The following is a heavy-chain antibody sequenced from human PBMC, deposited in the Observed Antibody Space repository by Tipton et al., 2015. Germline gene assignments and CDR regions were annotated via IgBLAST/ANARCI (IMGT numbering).Heavy chain of an antibody. J-gene: IGHJ6*02. CDR1: GFTFSSYA. D-gene: IGHD2-8*02. Sequence: SLRLSCAASGFTFSSYAMSWVRQAPGKGLEWVSGIGCSGGYTYYADSVKGRFTISRDNSKNTLYLQINSLRADDTAAYYCARHYWSSSFALDVWRRRTPVSVSS. CDR2: IGCSGGYT. CDR3: ARHYWSSSFALDV. V-gene: IGHV3-23*01.